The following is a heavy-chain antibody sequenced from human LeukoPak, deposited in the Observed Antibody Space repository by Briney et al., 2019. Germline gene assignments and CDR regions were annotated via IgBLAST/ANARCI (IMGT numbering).Heavy chain of an antibody. CDR3: ARMAAAGKGF. Sequence: SETLSLTCAVYGGSFSGYYWSWIRLPPGKGLEWIGEINHSGSTNYNPSLKSQVTISVDTSKNQCSLKLSSVTDADTAVYYCARMAAAGKGFWGQGTRVSVS. CDR2: INHSGST. CDR1: GGSFSGYY. J-gene: IGHJ4*02. V-gene: IGHV4-34*01. D-gene: IGHD6-13*01.